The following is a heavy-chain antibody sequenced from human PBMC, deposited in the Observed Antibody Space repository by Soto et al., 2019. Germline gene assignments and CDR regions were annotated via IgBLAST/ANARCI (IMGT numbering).Heavy chain of an antibody. CDR1: GLTFSDYA. CDR3: AKGGRQWLVTSDFNY. Sequence: VQLVESGGGVVKPGRSLRLSCAASGLTFSDYAMHWVRKAPGKGLEWVAVVSHDGRNTHYADSVKGRFTISRDSSKNTVSLEMTSLRAEDTAVYYCAKGGRQWLVTSDFNYWGQGALVTVSS. CDR2: VSHDGRNT. D-gene: IGHD6-19*01. V-gene: IGHV3-30*18. J-gene: IGHJ4*02.